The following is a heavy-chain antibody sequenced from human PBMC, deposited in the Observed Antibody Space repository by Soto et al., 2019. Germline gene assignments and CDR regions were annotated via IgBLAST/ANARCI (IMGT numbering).Heavy chain of an antibody. D-gene: IGHD6-13*01. V-gene: IGHV1-69*13. CDR2: IIPIFGTA. J-gene: IGHJ5*02. Sequence: SVKVSCKASGGTFSSYSISWVLQAPGQGLEWMGGIIPIFGTANYAQKFQGRVTITADESTSTAYMELSSLRSEDTAVYYCASEPGIAAAGRFYWFDPWGQGTLVTVSS. CDR3: ASEPGIAAAGRFYWFDP. CDR1: GGTFSSYS.